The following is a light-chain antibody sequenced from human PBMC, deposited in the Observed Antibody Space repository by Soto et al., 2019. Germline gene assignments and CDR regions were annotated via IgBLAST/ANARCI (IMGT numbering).Light chain of an antibody. CDR2: DVT. CDR3: SSYTSSITLI. J-gene: IGLJ2*01. V-gene: IGLV2-14*01. CDR1: SSDVGVYNY. Sequence: QSALTQPASVSGSPGQSITISCTGTSSDVGVYNYVSWYQQHPGKAPKLVIYDVTNRPSGVSDRFSGSKSGNTASLTISGLQAEDEADYYCSSYTSSITLILGGGTKLTVL.